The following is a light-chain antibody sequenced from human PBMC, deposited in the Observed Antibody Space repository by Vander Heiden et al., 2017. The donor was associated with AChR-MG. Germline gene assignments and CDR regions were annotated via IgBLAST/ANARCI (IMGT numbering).Light chain of an antibody. J-gene: IGLJ2*01. CDR2: DVT. CDR1: SSEVGGYNS. Sequence: QSALTQPRSVSGSPGPSVPITCTGTSSEVGGYNSVSWYQQHPGKAPKMIIFDVTERPAGVPDRFSGSKADNTASLTISGLQAEDEADYHCCSYAGGYTWLFGGGTKVTV. V-gene: IGLV2-11*01. CDR3: CSYAGGYTWL.